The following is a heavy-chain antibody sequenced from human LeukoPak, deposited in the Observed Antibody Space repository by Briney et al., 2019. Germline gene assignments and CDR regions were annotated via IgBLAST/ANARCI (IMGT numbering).Heavy chain of an antibody. V-gene: IGHV4-34*01. CDR3: ARSRPGYCTNGVCYTGFDY. CDR1: GGSFSGYY. Sequence: PSETLSLTCAVYGGSFSGYYWSWIRQPPGEGLEWIGEINHSGSTNYNPSLKSRVTISVDTSKNQFSLKLSSVTAADTAVYYCARSRPGYCTNGVCYTGFDYWGQGTLVTVSS. CDR2: INHSGST. D-gene: IGHD2-8*01. J-gene: IGHJ4*02.